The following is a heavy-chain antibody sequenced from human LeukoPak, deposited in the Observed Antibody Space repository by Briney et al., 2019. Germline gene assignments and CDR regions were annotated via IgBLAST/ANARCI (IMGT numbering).Heavy chain of an antibody. CDR2: SLSDSI. CDR1: GFTFRSYG. Sequence: GGSLRLSCAASGFTFRSYGMSWVRQAPGKGLEWVSLSLSDSIFYADSVKGRFTISRDNSKSTVHLQMDGLRVDDTAVYYCAKVATPNTLDALDIWGQGTMVTVSS. J-gene: IGHJ3*02. D-gene: IGHD1/OR15-1a*01. CDR3: AKVATPNTLDALDI. V-gene: IGHV3-23*01.